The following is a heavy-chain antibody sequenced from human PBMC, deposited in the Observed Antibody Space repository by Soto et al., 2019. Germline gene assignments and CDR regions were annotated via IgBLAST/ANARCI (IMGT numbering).Heavy chain of an antibody. CDR1: GYTFTSYA. CDR2: INAGNGNT. CDR3: ARDQAAAGRGYYYGMDV. J-gene: IGHJ6*02. D-gene: IGHD6-13*01. Sequence: ASVKVSCKASGYTFTSYAMHWVRQAPGQRLEWMGWINAGNGNTKYSQKFQGRVTITRDTSASTAYMGLSSLRSEDTAVYYCARDQAAAGRGYYYGMDVWGQGTTVTVSS. V-gene: IGHV1-3*01.